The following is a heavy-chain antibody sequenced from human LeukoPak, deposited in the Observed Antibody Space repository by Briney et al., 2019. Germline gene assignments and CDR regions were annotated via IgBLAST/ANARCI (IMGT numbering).Heavy chain of an antibody. J-gene: IGHJ5*02. V-gene: IGHV1-2*02. CDR3: ARDRRYCSSTSCYWFDP. D-gene: IGHD2-2*01. CDR2: INPNSGGT. Sequence: SVKVSCKASGYTFTGYYMHWVRQAAGQGLEWMGWINPNSGGTNYAQKFQGRVTMTRDMSISTAYMELSRLRSDDTAVYYCARDRRYCSSTSCYWFDPWGQGTLVTVSS. CDR1: GYTFTGYY.